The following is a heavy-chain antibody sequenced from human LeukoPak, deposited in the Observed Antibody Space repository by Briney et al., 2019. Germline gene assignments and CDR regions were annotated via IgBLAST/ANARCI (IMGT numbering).Heavy chain of an antibody. V-gene: IGHV4-38-2*02. J-gene: IGHJ4*02. CDR1: GFSISSGHY. CDR3: ARIFIRNGYSSYFDC. Sequence: SETLSLTCTVSGFSISSGHYWGWVRQPPGAGLEWIGSVYQSGTTYYNPSLKSRVTTSVDMSKNQFSLRLRPVTAADTAVYYRARIFIRNGYSSYFDCWGQGTLVTVSS. D-gene: IGHD5-18*01. CDR2: VYQSGTT.